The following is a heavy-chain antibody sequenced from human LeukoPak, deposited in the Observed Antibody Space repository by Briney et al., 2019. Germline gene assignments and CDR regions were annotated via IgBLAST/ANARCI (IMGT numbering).Heavy chain of an antibody. V-gene: IGHV4-39*01. D-gene: IGHD3-22*01. Sequence: SETLSLTCTVSGDAITGSSYYWGWIRQPPGKGLEWIGSMYYSGSTFSNPSLRSRVNMSADTSKNQFSLKLSSVTAADTAVHYCARQYYDSTGYYYFDNWGQGTQVTVSS. CDR1: GDAITGSSYY. J-gene: IGHJ4*02. CDR2: MYYSGST. CDR3: ARQYYDSTGYYYFDN.